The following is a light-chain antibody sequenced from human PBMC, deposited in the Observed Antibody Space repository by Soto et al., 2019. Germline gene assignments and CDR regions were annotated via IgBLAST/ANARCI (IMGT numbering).Light chain of an antibody. J-gene: IGLJ1*01. CDR1: SSNIGAGYD. CDR3: AAWDDSLNAYV. Sequence: QSVLTQPPSVSGAPGQRVTISCNGSSSNIGAGYDVHWYQRLPGTAPKLLIYAYAKRPSGVPDRFSGSKSGTSASLAISALQSDDEADYYCAAWDDSLNAYVFGPGTKVTVL. V-gene: IGLV1-40*01. CDR2: AYA.